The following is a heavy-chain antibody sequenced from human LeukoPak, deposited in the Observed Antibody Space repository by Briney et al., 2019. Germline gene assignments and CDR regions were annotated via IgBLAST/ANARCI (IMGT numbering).Heavy chain of an antibody. CDR1: GGTFSSYA. CDR3: ARDLGQLIYYYYGMDV. J-gene: IGHJ6*02. Sequence: SVKVSCKASGGTFSSYAISWVRQAPGQGLEWMGRIIPILGIANYAQKFQGRVTMTRDTSTSTVYMELSSLKSEDTAMYYCARDLGQLIYYYYGMDVWGQGTTVTVSS. CDR2: IIPILGIA. D-gene: IGHD6-6*01. V-gene: IGHV1-69*04.